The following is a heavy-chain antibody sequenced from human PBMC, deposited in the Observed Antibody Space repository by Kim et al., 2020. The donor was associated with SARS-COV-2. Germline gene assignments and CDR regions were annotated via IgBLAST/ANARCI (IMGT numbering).Heavy chain of an antibody. J-gene: IGHJ6*02. Sequence: LKSRVTIAVDTSKNQFSLKRSAVTAADTAVYYCARVTVVRGGYYYYGMDVWGQGTTVTVSS. CDR3: ARVTVVRGGYYYYGMDV. D-gene: IGHD3-10*01. V-gene: IGHV4-31*02.